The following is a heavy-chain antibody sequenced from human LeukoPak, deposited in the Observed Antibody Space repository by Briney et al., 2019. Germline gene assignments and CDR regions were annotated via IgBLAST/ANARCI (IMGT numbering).Heavy chain of an antibody. Sequence: PSETLSLTCTVSGGSISSYYWSWIRQPPGKGLEWIGYIYYSGSTNYNPSLKSRVTISVDTSKNQFSLKLSSVTAADTAVYYCARDCSGGVRYGGEKIDYWGKGTLVTASS. CDR1: GGSISSYY. J-gene: IGHJ4*02. CDR3: ARDCSGGVRYGGEKIDY. D-gene: IGHD2-15*01. CDR2: IYYSGST. V-gene: IGHV4-59*01.